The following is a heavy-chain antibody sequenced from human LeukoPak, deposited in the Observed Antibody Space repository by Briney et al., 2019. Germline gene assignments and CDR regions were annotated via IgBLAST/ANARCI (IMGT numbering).Heavy chain of an antibody. J-gene: IGHJ4*02. D-gene: IGHD3-10*01. CDR2: IIPILGIA. CDR1: GGTFSSYT. CDR3: ARSSKGSGSYLGY. Sequence: GASVKVSCKASGGTFSSYTISWVRQAPGQGLEWMGRIIPILGIANYAQKFQGRVTITTDESTSTAYMELSSLRSEDTAVYYCARSSKGSGSYLGYWGQGTLVTVSS. V-gene: IGHV1-69*02.